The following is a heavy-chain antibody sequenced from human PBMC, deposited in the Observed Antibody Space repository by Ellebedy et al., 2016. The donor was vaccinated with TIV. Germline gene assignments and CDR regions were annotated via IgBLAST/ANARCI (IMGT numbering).Heavy chain of an antibody. CDR1: GYTLTEFF. CDR3: VTDLEDGNYVRFFDL. Sequence: AASVKVSCKVSGYTLTEFFMHWVRQAPGKGLEWMGGFDPDDGETIYAQKVQGRVTMTEDTSTDTAYMELSSLRSEDTAVYYCVTDLEDGNYVRFFDLWGRGTLVTVSS. V-gene: IGHV1-24*01. CDR2: FDPDDGET. J-gene: IGHJ2*01. D-gene: IGHD3-16*01.